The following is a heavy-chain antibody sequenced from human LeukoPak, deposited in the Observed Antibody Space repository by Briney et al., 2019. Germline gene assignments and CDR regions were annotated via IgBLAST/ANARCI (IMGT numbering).Heavy chain of an antibody. J-gene: IGHJ4*02. CDR3: AIAKGPVDIVVAATGVFGY. Sequence: GGSLRLSCAASGFTFSNYAMAWVRQAPGKGLEWVSGISNTGVSTYYPDSVKGRFTISRDNSKNTLFLQMNSLRAEDTAVYYCAIAKGPVDIVVAATGVFGYWGQGTLVTVSS. CDR2: ISNTGVST. CDR1: GFTFSNYA. V-gene: IGHV3-23*01. D-gene: IGHD6-19*01.